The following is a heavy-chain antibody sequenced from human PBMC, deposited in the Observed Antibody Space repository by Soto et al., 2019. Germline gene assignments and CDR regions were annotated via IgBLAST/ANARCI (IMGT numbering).Heavy chain of an antibody. D-gene: IGHD4-17*01. CDR2: ISYDGNNK. V-gene: IGHV3-30*03. J-gene: IGHJ4*02. Sequence: GGSQRLSCAASGFTFSNYAMHWVRPAPGKGLQWLAVISYDGNNKYYADSVEGRFTISRVNSKNTVYLQMNSLRLEDTAVYYCARGPSYSDSYFDHWGQGTLVTVSS. CDR1: GFTFSNYA. CDR3: ARGPSYSDSYFDH.